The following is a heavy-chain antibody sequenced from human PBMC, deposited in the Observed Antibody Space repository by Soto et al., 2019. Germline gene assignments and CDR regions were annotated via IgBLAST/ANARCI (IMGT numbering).Heavy chain of an antibody. J-gene: IGHJ4*02. CDR1: GFTFSSYA. V-gene: IGHV3-23*01. CDR3: AKGPGMYSDFDC. D-gene: IGHD2-8*01. CDR2: ISGSDGST. Sequence: GGSLRLSCAASGFTFSSYAMSWVRQAPGKGLEWASAISGSDGSTFYADSVKGRFTISRDDSKNTLYLQMNSLRAEDTAVYYCAKGPGMYSDFDCWGQGTLVTVLL.